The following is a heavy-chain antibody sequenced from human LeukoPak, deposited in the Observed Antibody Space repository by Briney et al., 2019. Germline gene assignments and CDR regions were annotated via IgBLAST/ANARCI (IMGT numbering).Heavy chain of an antibody. J-gene: IGHJ5*02. V-gene: IGHV1-2*02. CDR2: IYPNSGGT. CDR1: GYTFTGYY. D-gene: IGHD3-10*01. Sequence: ASVKVSCKASGYTFTGYYMHWVRQAPGQGLEWMGWIYPNSGGTNYAQKFQGRVTMTRDTSISTAYMELSRLRSDDTAVYYCARGGGDYGSGSYWFDPWGQGTLVTVSS. CDR3: ARGGGDYGSGSYWFDP.